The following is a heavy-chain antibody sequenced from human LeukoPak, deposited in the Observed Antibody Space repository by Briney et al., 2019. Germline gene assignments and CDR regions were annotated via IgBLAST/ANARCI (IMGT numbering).Heavy chain of an antibody. Sequence: SETLSLTCTVSGGSLSSYYWCWLRQPPGKGLEWIGYIYYSGSTNYNPSLKSRVTISVDTSKNQFSLKLSSVTAADTAVYYCARERTDYGSGSYYTDYWGQGTLVTVSS. D-gene: IGHD3-10*01. CDR3: ARERTDYGSGSYYTDY. V-gene: IGHV4-59*01. CDR1: GGSLSSYY. J-gene: IGHJ4*02. CDR2: IYYSGST.